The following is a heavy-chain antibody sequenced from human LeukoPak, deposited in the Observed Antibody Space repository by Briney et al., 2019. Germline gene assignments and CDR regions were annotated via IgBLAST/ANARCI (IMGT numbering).Heavy chain of an antibody. V-gene: IGHV1-46*03. CDR2: INPSGGST. J-gene: IGHJ5*02. D-gene: IGHD2-15*01. CDR1: GYTFTSYY. CDR3: ARKAGYCSGGSCSNWFDP. Sequence: GASVKVSFKASGYTFTSYYMHWVRQAPGQGLDWMGIINPSGGSTSYAHKFQGRVTMTRDTSTSTVYMELSSLRSEDTAVYYCARKAGYCSGGSCSNWFDPWGQGTLVTVSS.